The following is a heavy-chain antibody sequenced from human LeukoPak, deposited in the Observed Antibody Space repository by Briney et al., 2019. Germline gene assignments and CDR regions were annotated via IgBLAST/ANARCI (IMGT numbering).Heavy chain of an antibody. CDR1: GFTFDDYG. V-gene: IGHV3-20*01. CDR2: INWNGGST. D-gene: IGHD2-2*02. J-gene: IGHJ6*03. CDR3: AREAGYCSSTSCYTKYSSSSGGYYYMDV. Sequence: GGSLRLSCAASGFTFDDYGMSWVRQAPGKGLEWVSGINWNGGSTGYADSAKGRFTISRDNAKNSLYLQMNSLRAEDTALYHCAREAGYCSSTSCYTKYSSSSGGYYYMDVWGKGTTVTVSS.